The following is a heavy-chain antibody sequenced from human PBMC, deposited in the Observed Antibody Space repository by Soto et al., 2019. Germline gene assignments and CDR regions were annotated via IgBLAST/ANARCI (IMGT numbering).Heavy chain of an antibody. D-gene: IGHD1-20*01. J-gene: IGHJ5*02. V-gene: IGHV4-30-2*01. CDR3: ARGGKYNWNHNWFDP. Sequence: SETLSLTCAVSGGSISSGDYSWNWIRQPPGKGLEWIGYIYHSGSTYYNPSLKSRVTISVDRSKNQFSLKLSSVTAADTAVYYCARGGKYNWNHNWFDPWGQGTLVTVSS. CDR2: IYHSGST. CDR1: GGSISSGDYS.